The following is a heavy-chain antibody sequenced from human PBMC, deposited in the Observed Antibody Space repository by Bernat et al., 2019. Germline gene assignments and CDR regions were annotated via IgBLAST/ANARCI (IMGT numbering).Heavy chain of an antibody. CDR3: AHGSGWLFDH. D-gene: IGHD6-19*01. J-gene: IGHJ4*02. Sequence: QITLKESGPTLVKPTQTLTLTCTFSGFSLSSTAVGVGWIRQPPGKPLEWLALIYWNDDNKYSPSLKNRLSITKDTSGNQLVLTLTNVDPVDTATYFCAHGSGWLFDHWGPGTLVTVSS. CDR2: IYWNDDN. CDR1: GFSLSSTAVG. V-gene: IGHV2-5*01.